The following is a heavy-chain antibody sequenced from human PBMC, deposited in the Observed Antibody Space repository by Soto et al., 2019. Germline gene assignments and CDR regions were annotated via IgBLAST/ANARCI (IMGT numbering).Heavy chain of an antibody. D-gene: IGHD4-17*01. CDR1: GGSISSYY. CDR3: ARATKTTVTTKGYYYYYMDV. Sequence: SETLSLTCTVSGGSISSYYWSWIRQPPWKGLEWIGYIYYSGSTNYNPSLKSRVTISVDTSKNQFSLKLSSVTAADTAVYYCARATKTTVTTKGYYYYYMDVWGKGTTVTVSS. J-gene: IGHJ6*03. V-gene: IGHV4-59*01. CDR2: IYYSGST.